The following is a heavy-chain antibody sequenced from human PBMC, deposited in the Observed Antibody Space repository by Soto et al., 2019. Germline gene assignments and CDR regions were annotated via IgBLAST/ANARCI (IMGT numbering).Heavy chain of an antibody. D-gene: IGHD2-2*01. Sequence: SETLSLTCTVSGGSISTYYWSWIRQPAGKGLEWIGRIYASGSTNYNPSLKSRVTMSVATSKNQFSLKLSSVTAAATAVYYCARGAMVIIPTATAFDYCDKVHMGTVSS. CDR3: ARGAMVIIPTATAFDY. J-gene: IGHJ4*02. V-gene: IGHV4-4*07. CDR1: GGSISTYY. CDR2: IYASGST.